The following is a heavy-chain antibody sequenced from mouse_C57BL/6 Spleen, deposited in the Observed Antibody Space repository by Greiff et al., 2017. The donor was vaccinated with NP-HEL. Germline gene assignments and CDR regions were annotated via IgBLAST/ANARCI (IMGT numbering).Heavy chain of an antibody. J-gene: IGHJ4*01. CDR1: GFTFTSYA. CDR3: AREGY. CDR2: ISDGGSYT. V-gene: IGHV5-4*01. Sequence: EVQLVESGGGLVKPGGSLKLSCAASGFTFTSYAMSWVRQTPEKRLEWVATISDGGSYTYYPDNVKGRFIISRDNAKNNLYLQMSHLKSEDTAMYYCAREGYWGQGTSVTVSS.